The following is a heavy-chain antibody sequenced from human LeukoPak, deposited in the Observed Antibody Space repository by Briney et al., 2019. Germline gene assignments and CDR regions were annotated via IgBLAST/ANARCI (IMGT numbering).Heavy chain of an antibody. V-gene: IGHV3-48*01. D-gene: IGHD5-24*01. CDR2: IGIDSGNT. CDR1: GFTFSDYS. CDR3: ARDYKYGFYN. J-gene: IGHJ4*02. Sequence: GGSLRLSCAASGFTFSDYSMNWVRQAPGKGLEWISYIGIDSGNTNYADSVKGRFTISGDKAKNSLYLQMNSLRVEDTAVYYCARDYKYGFYNWGQGTLVTVSS.